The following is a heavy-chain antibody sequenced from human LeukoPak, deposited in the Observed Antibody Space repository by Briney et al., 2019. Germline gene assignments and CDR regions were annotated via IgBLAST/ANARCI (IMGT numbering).Heavy chain of an antibody. CDR3: AREGPRGNSQFDY. D-gene: IGHD2/OR15-2a*01. CDR1: GFTVSSNY. J-gene: IGHJ4*02. CDR2: IWYDGSNK. Sequence: GGSLRLSCAASGFTVSSNYMSWVRQAPGKGLEWVALIWYDGSNKYYTDSVKGRLTISRDNSKNTLYLQMNSLRAEDTAIYYCAREGPRGNSQFDYWGQGTLVTVSS. V-gene: IGHV3-33*08.